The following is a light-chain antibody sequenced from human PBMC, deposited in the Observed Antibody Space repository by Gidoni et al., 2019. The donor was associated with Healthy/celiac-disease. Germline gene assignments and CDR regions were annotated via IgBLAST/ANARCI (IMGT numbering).Light chain of an antibody. Sequence: DIQMTQSPSSLSASVGDRVTITCRASQSISSYLNWYQQKPGKAPKLLIYAASSLQSGVPSRFSGSGSRTDFTLTISSLQPEDFATYYCQQSYSTPPTFXQXTKVEIK. CDR1: QSISSY. CDR2: AAS. CDR3: QQSYSTPPT. V-gene: IGKV1-39*01. J-gene: IGKJ1*01.